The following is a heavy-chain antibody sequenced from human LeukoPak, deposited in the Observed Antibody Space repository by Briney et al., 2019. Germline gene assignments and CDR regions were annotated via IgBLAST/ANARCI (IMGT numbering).Heavy chain of an antibody. CDR2: IYYSGST. CDR1: GGSISSYY. V-gene: IGHV4-59*01. CDR3: ARYSSGYVYFDY. J-gene: IGHJ4*02. Sequence: SETLSLTCTDSGGSISSYYWSWIRQPPGKGLEWIGYIYYSGSTNYNPSLKSRVTISVDTSKNQFSLKLSSVTAADTAVYYCARYSSGYVYFDYWGQGTLVTVSS. D-gene: IGHD3-22*01.